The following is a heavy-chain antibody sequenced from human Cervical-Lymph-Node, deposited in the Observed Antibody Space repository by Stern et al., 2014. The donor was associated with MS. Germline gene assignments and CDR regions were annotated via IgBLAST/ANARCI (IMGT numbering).Heavy chain of an antibody. Sequence: QITLKESGPALVKPTQALTLTCTFSGFSFTTDGMRVTWIRQPPGKALEWLGRIDWDDDKFYIPSLKTRLTISKDTSKNQVVMTMTNMDPVDTATYYCARSLAGVFDHWGQGILVTVSS. V-gene: IGHV2-70*04. CDR2: IDWDDDK. J-gene: IGHJ4*02. CDR1: GFSFTTDGMR. CDR3: ARSLAGVFDH.